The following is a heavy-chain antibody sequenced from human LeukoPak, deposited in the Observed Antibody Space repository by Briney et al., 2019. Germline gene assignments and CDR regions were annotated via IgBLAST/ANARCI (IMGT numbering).Heavy chain of an antibody. J-gene: IGHJ4*02. CDR2: IKQDGSQK. Sequence: GGSLRLSCAASGFTLSNNWMSWVRQAPGKGLEWVANIKQDGSQKYYVDSVKGRFTISRDNAKNSLYLQMNSLRAEDTAVYFCARVVDDWSFFDYWGQGTLVTVSS. D-gene: IGHD3-9*01. V-gene: IGHV3-7*01. CDR1: GFTLSNNW. CDR3: ARVVDDWSFFDY.